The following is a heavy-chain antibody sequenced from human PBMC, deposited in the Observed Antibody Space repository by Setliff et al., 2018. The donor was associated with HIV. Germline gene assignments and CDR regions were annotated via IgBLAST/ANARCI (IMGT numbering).Heavy chain of an antibody. Sequence: SLRLSCAASGFTFSNYAMSWVRQAPGKGLEWVSVIYEDGSRIYYAESVRGRFTISRDNSKNTLDLQMNSLRAEDTALYYCARTGYCTNGVCFYDHWGQGTLVTVSS. CDR1: GFTFSNYA. CDR2: IYEDGSRI. J-gene: IGHJ4*02. V-gene: IGHV3-23*03. D-gene: IGHD2-8*01. CDR3: ARTGYCTNGVCFYDH.